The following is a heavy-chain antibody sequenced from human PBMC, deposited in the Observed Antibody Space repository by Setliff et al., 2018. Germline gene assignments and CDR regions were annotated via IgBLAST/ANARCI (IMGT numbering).Heavy chain of an antibody. CDR3: ARLYEFGELFSNY. D-gene: IGHD3-10*01. J-gene: IGHJ4*02. CDR2: IHYSGST. CDR1: DASIGGSGYY. V-gene: IGHV4-39*07. Sequence: PSETLSLTCTVSDASIGGSGYYWGWIRQPPGKGPEWIGNIHYSGSTHYNPSLKSRVTISVDTSKNQFSLKLSSVTAADTAVYYCARLYEFGELFSNYWGQGTQVTVSS.